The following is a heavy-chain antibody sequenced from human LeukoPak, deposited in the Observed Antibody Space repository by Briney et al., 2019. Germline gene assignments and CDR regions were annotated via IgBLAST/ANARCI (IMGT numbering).Heavy chain of an antibody. CDR2: ISYDGSNK. J-gene: IGHJ4*02. CDR1: GFTFSSYG. V-gene: IGHV3-30*03. CDR3: ARGSSGSYAYYFDY. D-gene: IGHD1-26*01. Sequence: GRSLRLSCAASGFTFSSYGIHWVRQAPGKGLEWVAVISYDGSNKYYADSVKGRFTISRDNSKNTLYLQMNSLRAEDTAVYYCARGSSGSYAYYFDYWGQGTLVTVSS.